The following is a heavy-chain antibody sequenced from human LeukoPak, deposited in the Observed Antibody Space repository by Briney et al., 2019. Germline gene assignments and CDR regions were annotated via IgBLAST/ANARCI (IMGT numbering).Heavy chain of an antibody. V-gene: IGHV3-49*03. CDR3: TRDSSLGDYVGY. CDR1: GFTFGDYA. J-gene: IGHJ4*02. CDR2: IRSKAYGGTT. D-gene: IGHD2-15*01. Sequence: GGSLRLSCTASGFTFGDYAMGWFRQAPGKGLEWVGFIRSKAYGGTTEYAASVKGRFTISRDDSKGIAYLQMNSLKTEDTAVYYCTRDSSLGDYVGYWGQGTLVTVSS.